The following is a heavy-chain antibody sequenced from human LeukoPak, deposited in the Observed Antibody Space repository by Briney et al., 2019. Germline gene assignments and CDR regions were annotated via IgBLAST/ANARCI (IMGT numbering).Heavy chain of an antibody. CDR2: IRDRT. CDR3: AKSWRSYDSSTSYYAFDL. J-gene: IGHJ3*01. Sequence: PGGSLRLSCAASGFTFSDYSTNWVRQAPGKGLEWVSSIRDRTYYADSAKGRFTISRDDSRNTLYLQMNSLGAEDTAVYYCAKSWRSYDSSTSYYAFDLWGQGTTVTVSS. D-gene: IGHD3-22*01. CDR1: GFTFSDYS. V-gene: IGHV3-23*01.